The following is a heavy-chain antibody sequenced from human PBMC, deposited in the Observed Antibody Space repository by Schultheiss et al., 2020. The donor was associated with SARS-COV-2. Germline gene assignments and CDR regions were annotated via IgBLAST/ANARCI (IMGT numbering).Heavy chain of an antibody. V-gene: IGHV4-34*01. D-gene: IGHD2/OR15-2a*01. J-gene: IGHJ4*02. CDR2: INHSGST. CDR3: ARRTGLLRPPDY. Sequence: ETLSLTCAVYGGSFSGYYWSWIRQPPGKGLEWIGEINHSGSTNYNPSLKSRVTISVDTSKNQFSLKLSSVTAADTAVYYCARRTGLLRPPDYWGQGTLVTVSS. CDR1: GGSFSGYY.